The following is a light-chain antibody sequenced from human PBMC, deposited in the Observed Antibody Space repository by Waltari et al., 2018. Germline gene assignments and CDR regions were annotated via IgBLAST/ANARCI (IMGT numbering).Light chain of an antibody. CDR2: WAS. CDR1: QSVLYSSNNKNY. V-gene: IGKV4-1*01. Sequence: DIAMTQSPDSLAVSLGERATINCKSSQSVLYSSNNKNYLAWYQQKPGQPPKLLIYWASTRESGVPDRFSGSGSGTDFTLTISSLQAEDVAVYHCQQYYSTPQTFGQGTKLEI. J-gene: IGKJ2*01. CDR3: QQYYSTPQT.